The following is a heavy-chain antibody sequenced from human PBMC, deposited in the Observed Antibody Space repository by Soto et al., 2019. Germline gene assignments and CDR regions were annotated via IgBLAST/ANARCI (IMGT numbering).Heavy chain of an antibody. Sequence: PGESLKISCKGSGYSFTSYWIGWVRQMPGKGLEWMGIIYPGDSDTRYSPSFQGQVTISADKSISTAYLQWSSLKASDTAMYYCASEAIFEYSSSAPAYWGQGTLVPVAS. J-gene: IGHJ4*02. D-gene: IGHD6-6*01. CDR1: GYSFTSYW. CDR2: IYPGDSDT. CDR3: ASEAIFEYSSSAPAY. V-gene: IGHV5-51*01.